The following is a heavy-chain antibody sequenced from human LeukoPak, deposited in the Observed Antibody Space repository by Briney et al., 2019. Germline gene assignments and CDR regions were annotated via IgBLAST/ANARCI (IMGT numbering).Heavy chain of an antibody. Sequence: PGGSLRLSRAASGFTFSNYVMHWVRQAPGKGLEYVSAISSNGGTTFYANSVKGRFTISRDNSKNTLCLQMGSLRVEDMAVYYCARIAVAGTGRLDYWGQGTLVTVSS. CDR3: ARIAVAGTGRLDY. V-gene: IGHV3-64*01. J-gene: IGHJ4*02. CDR2: ISSNGGTT. D-gene: IGHD6-19*01. CDR1: GFTFSNYV.